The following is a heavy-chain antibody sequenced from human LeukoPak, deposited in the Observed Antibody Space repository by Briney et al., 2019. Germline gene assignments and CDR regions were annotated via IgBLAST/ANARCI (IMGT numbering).Heavy chain of an antibody. J-gene: IGHJ5*02. CDR1: GGSISSGGYY. Sequence: SQTLSLTCTVSGGSISSGGYYWSWLRQHPGQGLEWIGYIYYSGSTYYTPSLKSRVTISVDTSKNQFSLKLSSVTAADTAVYYCAREGVDEGYCSGGSCYSFDPWGQGTLVTVSS. V-gene: IGHV4-31*03. D-gene: IGHD2-15*01. CDR3: AREGVDEGYCSGGSCYSFDP. CDR2: IYYSGST.